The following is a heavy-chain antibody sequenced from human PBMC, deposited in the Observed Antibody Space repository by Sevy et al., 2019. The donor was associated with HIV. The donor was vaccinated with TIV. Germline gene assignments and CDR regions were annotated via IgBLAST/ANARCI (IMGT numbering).Heavy chain of an antibody. CDR2: IIGSGGST. CDR3: AKEKYYYYYLDV. Sequence: GGSLRLSCAASRFTFSSYAMSWVRQAPGKGLEWVSAIIGSGGSTYYSDSVKGRFTISRDNSKNTLYLQMNSLRAEDTAVYYCAKEKYYYYYLDVWGKGTTVTVSS. J-gene: IGHJ6*03. CDR1: RFTFSSYA. V-gene: IGHV3-23*01.